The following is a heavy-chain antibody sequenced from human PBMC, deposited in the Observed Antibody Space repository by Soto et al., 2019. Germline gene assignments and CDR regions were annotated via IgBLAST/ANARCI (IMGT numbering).Heavy chain of an antibody. CDR1: GGTFSSSG. V-gene: IGHV1-69*11. D-gene: IGHD3-16*02. J-gene: IGHJ6*02. Sequence: VKVSCKASGGTFSSSGFSWVRQAPGQGLEWMGMIVPSLDTTNYAQKFQARVTITADEVTSTAYMELRSLRSEDTAVYYCARWPQPRYTADPYAVDVWGQGTRVTVSS. CDR3: ARWPQPRYTADPYAVDV. CDR2: IVPSLDTT.